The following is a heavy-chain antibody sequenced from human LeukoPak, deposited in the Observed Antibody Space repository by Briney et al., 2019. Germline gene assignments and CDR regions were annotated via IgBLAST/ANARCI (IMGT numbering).Heavy chain of an antibody. D-gene: IGHD6-13*01. CDR1: GYTFTGYY. Sequence: GASVKVSCKASGYTFTGYYMHWVRPAPGQGLEWMGWINPNSGGTNYAQKFQGRVTMTRDTSISTAYMELSRLRSDDTAVYYCARDDSSSWPQNWFDPWGQGTLVTVSS. CDR3: ARDDSSSWPQNWFDP. J-gene: IGHJ5*02. CDR2: INPNSGGT. V-gene: IGHV1-2*02.